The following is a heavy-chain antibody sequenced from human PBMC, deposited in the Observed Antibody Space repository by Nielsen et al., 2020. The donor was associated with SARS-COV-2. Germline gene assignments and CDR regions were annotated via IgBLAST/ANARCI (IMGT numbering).Heavy chain of an antibody. CDR1: GFTFSDYY. D-gene: IGHD6-19*01. CDR2: MSGSSSYI. CDR3: ARVAGTPPVSYSYFDL. V-gene: IGHV3-11*05. J-gene: IGHJ2*01. Sequence: GESLKISCAGSGFTFSDYYMSWIRQAPGKGLEWVAQMSGSSSYIHYADSVKGRYTISKDSAKNSLYLQMNSLRAEDTAVYYCARVAGTPPVSYSYFDLWGPGTLVTVSS.